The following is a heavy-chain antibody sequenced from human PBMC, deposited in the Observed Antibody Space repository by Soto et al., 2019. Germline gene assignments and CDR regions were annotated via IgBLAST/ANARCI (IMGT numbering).Heavy chain of an antibody. Sequence: SETLSLTCTVSGGSISSDYWSWIRQPPGKGLEWIGYMFYSGSPNYNPSLKSRVTISVDKSKNQFSLKLSSVTAADTAVYYCARAEELPREGYCISTSCPNNRFDPWGQGTLVTVSS. CDR2: MFYSGSP. CDR3: ARAEELPREGYCISTSCPNNRFDP. J-gene: IGHJ5*02. V-gene: IGHV4-59*12. CDR1: GGSISSDY. D-gene: IGHD2-2*01.